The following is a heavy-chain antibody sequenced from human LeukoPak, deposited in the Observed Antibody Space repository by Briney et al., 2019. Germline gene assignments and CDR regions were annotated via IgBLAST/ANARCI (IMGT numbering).Heavy chain of an antibody. CDR2: IWYDGSNI. CDR3: AKESVYCSSTSFFADAFDI. Sequence: PGGSLRLSCAACGFTFSRYGMRWVRQAPGKGVEGGAVIWYDGSNIYYADSVKGRLTISRDTSKNTLYLQMNSLRAEDTAVYYCAKESVYCSSTSFFADAFDIWGQGTIVTVSS. CDR1: GFTFSRYG. J-gene: IGHJ3*02. V-gene: IGHV3-33*06. D-gene: IGHD2-2*01.